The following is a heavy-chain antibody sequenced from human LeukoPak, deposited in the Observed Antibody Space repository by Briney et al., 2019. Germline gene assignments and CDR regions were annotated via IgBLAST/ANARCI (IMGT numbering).Heavy chain of an antibody. Sequence: SETLSLTCSVSGASISGGTYYWGWIRQPPGKGLEWLGSIYYTGSPYDNPSLKSRATISVDTSKNQFSLKLSSVTAADTAVYYCARRGGSGRAFDYWGQGTLVTVSS. CDR3: ARRGGSGRAFDY. CDR1: GASISGGTYY. J-gene: IGHJ4*02. V-gene: IGHV4-39*01. CDR2: IYYTGSP. D-gene: IGHD1-26*01.